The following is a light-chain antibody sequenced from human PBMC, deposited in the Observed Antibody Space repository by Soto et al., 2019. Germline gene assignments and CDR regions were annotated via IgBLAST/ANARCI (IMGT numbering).Light chain of an antibody. J-gene: IGLJ2*01. Sequence: QSALTQPPSASGSPGQSVTISCTGTSSDVGGYNFVSWYQQHPGKAPKLMIYEVSERPSGVPDRVSGSKSGNTASLTVSGLQDEDEADFYCSSYAGSSIVVFGGGTKLTVL. CDR2: EVS. CDR1: SSDVGGYNF. V-gene: IGLV2-8*01. CDR3: SSYAGSSIVV.